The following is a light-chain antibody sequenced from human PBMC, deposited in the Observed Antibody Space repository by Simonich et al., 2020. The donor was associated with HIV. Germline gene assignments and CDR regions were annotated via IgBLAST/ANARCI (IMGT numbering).Light chain of an antibody. CDR1: QIVSSY. CDR3: QQRSNWPPT. Sequence: EIVLTQSPSTLSFSPGERGTLSCRASQIVSSYLAWYQQKPGQAPRLLIYDASNRATGIPARFRGSGSGTDFTLTISSLEPEDFAVYYCQQRSNWPPTFGPGTKVDIK. CDR2: DAS. V-gene: IGKV3-11*01. J-gene: IGKJ3*01.